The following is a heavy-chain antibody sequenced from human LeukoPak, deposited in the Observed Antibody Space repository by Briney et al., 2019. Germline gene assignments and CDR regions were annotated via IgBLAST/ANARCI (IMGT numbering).Heavy chain of an antibody. CDR2: ISGSGGST. V-gene: IGHV3-23*01. J-gene: IGHJ6*02. Sequence: PGGSLRLSCAASGFTFSSYAMSWVRQAPGKGLEWVSAISGSGGSTYYVDSVKGRFTISRDNSKNTLYLQMNSLRAEDTAVYYCAKGAYCSGGSCYSFGVAHYYYYGMDVWGQGTTVTVSS. D-gene: IGHD2-15*01. CDR1: GFTFSSYA. CDR3: AKGAYCSGGSCYSFGVAHYYYYGMDV.